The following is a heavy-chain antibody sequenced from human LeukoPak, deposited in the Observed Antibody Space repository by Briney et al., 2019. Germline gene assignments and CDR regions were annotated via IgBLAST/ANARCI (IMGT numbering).Heavy chain of an antibody. Sequence: SETLSLTCTVSGGSISSSSYYWAWIRQPPGKGLEWIGSIYYSGSTYYNPSLKSRVTISVDTSKNQFSLKLSSVTAADTAVYYYASLVVGAKRIDYWGQGTLVTVSS. CDR1: GGSISSSSYY. J-gene: IGHJ4*02. CDR3: ASLVVGAKRIDY. V-gene: IGHV4-39*01. D-gene: IGHD1-26*01. CDR2: IYYSGST.